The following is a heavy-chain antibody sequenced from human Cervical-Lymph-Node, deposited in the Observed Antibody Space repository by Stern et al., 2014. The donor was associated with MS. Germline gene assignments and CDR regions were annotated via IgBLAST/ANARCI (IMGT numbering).Heavy chain of an antibody. Sequence: QVQLVQSGAEVKKPGSSVKVSCKASGGIIRNYGIRWVRQAPGQGLEWLGGLIPMFGTANSAQKFKGRVPITADDSTNTVDTDLSSLTSEDTAVYYWARDGDSSMLGLDVWGQGTTVTVSS. CDR3: ARDGDSSMLGLDV. CDR2: LIPMFGTA. D-gene: IGHD4-17*01. V-gene: IGHV1-69*01. J-gene: IGHJ6*02. CDR1: GGIIRNYG.